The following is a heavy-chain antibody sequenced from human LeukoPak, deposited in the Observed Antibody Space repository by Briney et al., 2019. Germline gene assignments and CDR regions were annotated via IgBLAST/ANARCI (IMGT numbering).Heavy chain of an antibody. V-gene: IGHV3-7*03. Sequence: GGSLRLSCAASGFTFSNNWMNWVRQAPGKGLEWVANIKPDGSDKYYVDSVKGRFTISRDNAKNSLFLQMSSLRVENTAVYYCTGVSLGANGDYWGQGTLVTVSS. CDR1: GFTFSNNW. CDR2: IKPDGSDK. D-gene: IGHD1-26*01. J-gene: IGHJ4*02. CDR3: TGVSLGANGDY.